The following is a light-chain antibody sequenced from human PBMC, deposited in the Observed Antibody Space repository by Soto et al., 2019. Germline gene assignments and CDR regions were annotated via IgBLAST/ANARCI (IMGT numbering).Light chain of an antibody. CDR1: SSDVGTYNY. CDR2: DVS. J-gene: IGLJ1*01. V-gene: IGLV2-11*01. Sequence: QSALTQPRSVSGSPGQSVTISCTGTSSDVGTYNYVSWYQQHPGKAPKLLIYDVSKRPSGVPDRFSGSKSGNTASLTISGLQAEDEADYYCCSYAGSYTHYVFGTGTKVTVL. CDR3: CSYAGSYTHYV.